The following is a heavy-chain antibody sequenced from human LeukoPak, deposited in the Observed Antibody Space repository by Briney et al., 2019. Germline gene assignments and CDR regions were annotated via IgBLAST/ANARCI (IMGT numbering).Heavy chain of an antibody. V-gene: IGHV4-34*01. J-gene: IGHJ6*02. D-gene: IGHD2-2*01. Sequence: SETLSLTCAVYGGSFSGYYWSWIRQPPGKGLEWIGSIYYSGSTYYNPSLKSRVTISVDTSKNQFSLKLSSVTAADTAVYYCARGANQLLNMDVWGQGTTVTVSS. CDR3: ARGANQLLNMDV. CDR1: GGSFSGYY. CDR2: IYYSGST.